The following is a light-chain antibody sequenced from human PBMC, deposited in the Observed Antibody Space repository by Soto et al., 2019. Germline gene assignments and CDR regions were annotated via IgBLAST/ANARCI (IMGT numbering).Light chain of an antibody. J-gene: IGKJ4*01. CDR3: EDYSSSSGLT. Sequence: DIQMTQSPSTLSASVGDRVTITCRASHSISSWLAWYHQKPGKAPKLLIYEASSLKSGVPSRFSGSGSATEFTLTISSLQPDDFATYYCEDYSSSSGLTFGGGTKVDIK. CDR1: HSISSW. V-gene: IGKV1-5*03. CDR2: EAS.